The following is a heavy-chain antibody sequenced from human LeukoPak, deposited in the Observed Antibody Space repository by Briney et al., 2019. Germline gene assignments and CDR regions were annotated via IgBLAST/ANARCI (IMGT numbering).Heavy chain of an antibody. CDR2: IYHSGST. J-gene: IGHJ4*02. V-gene: IGHV4-38-2*01. D-gene: IGHD6-13*01. CDR3: ARHNKPTAASYDY. Sequence: PSETLSLXCAVSGYSISSGYYWGWIRQPPGKGLEWIGSIYHSGSTYYNPSLKSRVTISVDTSKNQFSLKLSSVTAADTAVYYCARHNKPTAASYDYWGQGTLVTVSS. CDR1: GYSISSGYY.